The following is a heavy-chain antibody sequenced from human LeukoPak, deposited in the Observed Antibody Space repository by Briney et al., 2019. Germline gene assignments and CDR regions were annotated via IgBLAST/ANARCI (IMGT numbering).Heavy chain of an antibody. CDR1: GFTFSSYA. CDR3: AKLTSTGKAPFDD. V-gene: IGHV3-9*01. CDR2: ISWNSFSI. Sequence: PGGSLRLSCAASGFTFSSYAMHWVRQAPGKGLEWVSGISWNSFSIAYGDSVKGRFTISRDNAKNSLYLQMNSLRAEDTALYYCAKLTSTGKAPFDDWGQGTLVTVSS. D-gene: IGHD2-8*02. J-gene: IGHJ4*02.